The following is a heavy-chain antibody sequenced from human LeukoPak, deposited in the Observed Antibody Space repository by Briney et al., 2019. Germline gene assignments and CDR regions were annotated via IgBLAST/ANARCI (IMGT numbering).Heavy chain of an antibody. Sequence: GGSLRLSCAASAFTFSRYGMHWVRQAPGKGLEWVSFIRFDGSNKYYADSVKGRFTISRDSSKNTLYLQMNSLRAEDTAVYYCAREIASSPGGMNDYWGQGTLVTVSS. CDR2: IRFDGSNK. CDR3: AREIASSPGGMNDY. J-gene: IGHJ4*02. V-gene: IGHV3-30*02. CDR1: AFTFSRYG. D-gene: IGHD2-21*01.